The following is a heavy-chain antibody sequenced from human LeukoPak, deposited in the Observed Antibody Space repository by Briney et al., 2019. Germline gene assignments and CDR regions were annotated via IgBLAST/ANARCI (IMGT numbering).Heavy chain of an antibody. CDR2: ISGSGGST. J-gene: IGHJ6*02. V-gene: IGHV3-23*01. CDR3: AKDAEVSAGLWFGEFLKEYGMDV. Sequence: PGGSLRLSCAASGFTFSSYAMSWVRQAPGKGLEWVSAISGSGGSTYYADSVKGRFTISRDNSKNTLYLQMNSLRAEDTAVYYCAKDAEVSAGLWFGEFLKEYGMDVWGQGTTVTVSS. CDR1: GFTFSSYA. D-gene: IGHD3-10*01.